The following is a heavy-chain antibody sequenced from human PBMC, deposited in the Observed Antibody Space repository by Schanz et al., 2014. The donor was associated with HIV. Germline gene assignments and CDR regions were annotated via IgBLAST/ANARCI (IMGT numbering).Heavy chain of an antibody. CDR3: AKCPTMVRGTGMDV. CDR2: ISYDGSKK. CDR1: GFTFSSYA. D-gene: IGHD3-10*01. Sequence: QVQLVESGGGVVQPGRSLRLSCAASGFTFSSYAMHWVRQAPGKGLEWVAGISYDGSKKYYADSVKGRFTISRDNSKNTLYLQMNSLRAEDTAVYYCAKCPTMVRGTGMDVWGQGTTVTVSS. V-gene: IGHV3-30-3*02. J-gene: IGHJ6*02.